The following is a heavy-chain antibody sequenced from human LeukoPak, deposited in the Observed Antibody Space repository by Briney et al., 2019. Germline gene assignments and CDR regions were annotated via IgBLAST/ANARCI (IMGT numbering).Heavy chain of an antibody. CDR1: GFTFSNYA. J-gene: IGHJ4*02. V-gene: IGHV3-7*04. CDR2: IKHDGSEE. Sequence: AGSLRLSCAASGFTFSNYAMSWVRQAPGKGLEWVANIKHDGSEEYYVDSVKGRFTISRDNAKNSLYLQMNSLRAEDTAVYYCARTLGYCSSTNCFLTFDYWGQGTLVTVSS. CDR3: ARTLGYCSSTNCFLTFDY. D-gene: IGHD2-2*01.